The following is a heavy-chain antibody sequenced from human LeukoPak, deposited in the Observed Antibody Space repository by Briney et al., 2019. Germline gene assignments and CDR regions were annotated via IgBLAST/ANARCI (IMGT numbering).Heavy chain of an antibody. Sequence: ASVKVSCKASGYTFTSYDVNWVRQATGQGLEWMGWMNPNSGDTGYALKFQGRVTMSRNTSISTAYMELSSLRSEDTAVYYCARAPPGSGGSSNWFDPWGQGTLVTVSS. J-gene: IGHJ5*02. CDR3: ARAPPGSGGSSNWFDP. V-gene: IGHV1-8*01. CDR2: MNPNSGDT. D-gene: IGHD2-15*01. CDR1: GYTFTSYD.